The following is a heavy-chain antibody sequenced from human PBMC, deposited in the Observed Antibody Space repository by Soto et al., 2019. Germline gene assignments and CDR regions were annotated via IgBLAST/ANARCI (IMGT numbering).Heavy chain of an antibody. CDR1: GASISSGGFY. CDR2: IYYSGST. Sequence: SETLSLTCTVSGASISSGGFYCSWIRQHPGKGLEWIGHIYYSGSTYYNPSLKSRVTISVDTSKNQFSLKLSSVTAADTAVYYCARVCGGDCHYGMDVWGQGTTVTVSS. V-gene: IGHV4-31*03. CDR3: ARVCGGDCHYGMDV. D-gene: IGHD2-21*02. J-gene: IGHJ6*02.